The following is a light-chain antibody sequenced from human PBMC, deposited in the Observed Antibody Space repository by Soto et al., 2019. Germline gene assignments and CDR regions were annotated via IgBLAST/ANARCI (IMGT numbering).Light chain of an antibody. V-gene: IGKV1-13*02. Sequence: AIPLTQSPSSLSASVGDRVTITCRASQGISSALAWYQQKPGKAPKLLIYDASSLESGVPSRFSGSGSGTDFTLTISSLQPEAFATYYCQQFNSYPRTFGQGTKLEIK. CDR2: DAS. CDR1: QGISSA. J-gene: IGKJ2*01. CDR3: QQFNSYPRT.